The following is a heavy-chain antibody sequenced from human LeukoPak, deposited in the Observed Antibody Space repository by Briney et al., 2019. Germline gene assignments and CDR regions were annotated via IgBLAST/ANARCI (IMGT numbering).Heavy chain of an antibody. CDR2: INHSGST. CDR3: ARGIRGLEAAGSFDY. V-gene: IGHV4-34*01. D-gene: IGHD6-13*01. CDR1: GGSFSGYY. Sequence: ESSETLSLTCAVYGGSFSGYYWSWIRQPPGKGLEWIGEINHSGSTNYNPSLKSRVTISVDTSKNQFSLKLSSVTAADTAVYYCARGIRGLEAAGSFDYWGQGTLVTVSS. J-gene: IGHJ4*02.